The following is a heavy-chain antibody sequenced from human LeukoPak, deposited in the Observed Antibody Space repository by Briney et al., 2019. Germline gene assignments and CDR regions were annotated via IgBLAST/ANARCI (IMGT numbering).Heavy chain of an antibody. CDR3: ARGTIRYFDV. D-gene: IGHD4/OR15-4a*01. CDR2: IYPKSGRT. J-gene: IGHJ2*01. CDR1: GFTFTDYY. V-gene: IGHV1-2*02. Sequence: GASVKVSCKASGFTFTDYYLHWVRQAPGQGLEWMGWIYPKSGRTDDARTFQGRVILTTDTSISTAYMELDRLTSDATAVYYCARGTIRYFDVWGRGTLVTVSS.